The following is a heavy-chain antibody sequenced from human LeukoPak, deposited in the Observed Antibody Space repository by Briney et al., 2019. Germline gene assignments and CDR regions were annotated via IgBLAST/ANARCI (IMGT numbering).Heavy chain of an antibody. D-gene: IGHD6-13*01. CDR1: GGTFSSYA. J-gene: IGHJ3*02. CDR3: AREGGSSSWYVHDAFDI. Sequence: SVKVSCKASGGTFSSYAISWVRQAPGQGLEWMGGIIPIFGTANYAQKFQGRVTITADESTSTAYMEPSSLRSEDTAVYYCAREGGSSSWYVHDAFDIWGQGTMVTVSS. V-gene: IGHV1-69*13. CDR2: IIPIFGTA.